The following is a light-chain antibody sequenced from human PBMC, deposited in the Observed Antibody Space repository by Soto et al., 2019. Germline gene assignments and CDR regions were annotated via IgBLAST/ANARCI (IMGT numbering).Light chain of an antibody. J-gene: IGKJ3*01. CDR3: QQLKSYPWT. Sequence: EIQLTQSPSFLSASVGDRVTITCRASQGVSNYFAWYQQKPGKAPKLLIYAASTLQSGVPSRFSGSGSGAEFTLTISSLQPEDFATYHCQQLKSYPWTFGPGTKVDIK. CDR2: AAS. CDR1: QGVSNY. V-gene: IGKV1-9*01.